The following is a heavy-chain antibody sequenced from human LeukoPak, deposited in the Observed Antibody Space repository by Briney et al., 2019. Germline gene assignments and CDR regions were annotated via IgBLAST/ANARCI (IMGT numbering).Heavy chain of an antibody. CDR3: ARVEDGYCSGGSCYSGYFQH. V-gene: IGHV4-59*01. D-gene: IGHD2-15*01. CDR1: GGSISSYY. Sequence: SETLSLTCTVSGGSISSYYWSWIRQPPGKGREWIGYIYYSGSTNYNPSLKSRVTISVDTSKNQFSLKLSSVTAADTAVYYCARVEDGYCSGGSCYSGYFQHWGQGTLVTVSS. CDR2: IYYSGST. J-gene: IGHJ1*01.